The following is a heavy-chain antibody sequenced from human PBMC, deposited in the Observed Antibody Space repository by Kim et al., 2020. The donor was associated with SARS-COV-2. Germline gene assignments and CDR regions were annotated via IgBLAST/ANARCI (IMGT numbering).Heavy chain of an antibody. J-gene: IGHJ4*02. V-gene: IGHV3-23*01. D-gene: IGHD3-22*01. CDR2: ITAGGGRT. Sequence: GGSLRLSCAASGFTFSSYTMSWVRQAPGKGLEWVSGITAGGGRTYYADSVKGRFTISRDNSKNTLYLQMNSLRAEDTAVYYCAKVQYYYDSEGDHWGQGTLVTVSS. CDR3: AKVQYYYDSEGDH. CDR1: GFTFSSYT.